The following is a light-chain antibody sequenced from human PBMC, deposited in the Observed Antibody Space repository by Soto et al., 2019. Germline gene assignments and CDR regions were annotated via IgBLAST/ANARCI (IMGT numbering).Light chain of an antibody. CDR3: QQYGSAPRT. Sequence: DIQMTHSPSSLSASVADRVTITCRASQSISSWLAWYQQKPGKAPKLLFYPASTLQSGVPSRFSGSGSGTEFTLTISSLEPEDSAVYYCQQYGSAPRTFGQGTKVDIK. V-gene: IGKV1-5*01. CDR2: PAS. J-gene: IGKJ1*01. CDR1: QSISSW.